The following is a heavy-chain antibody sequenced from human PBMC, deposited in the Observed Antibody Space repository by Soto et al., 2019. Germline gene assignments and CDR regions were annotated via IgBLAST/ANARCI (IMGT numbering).Heavy chain of an antibody. J-gene: IGHJ5*02. V-gene: IGHV4-31*03. CDR2: IFYSGTT. CDR1: VDSISSDHYY. Sequence: QVQLQESGPGLVKPSQTLALTCTVSVDSISSDHYYWSWIRQHPGRGLEWIGHIFYSGTTFYNQSLKSRVTISVDTSKTQFSLKLSSVTAADTAVYYCARGLTSLNWFDPWGQGTLVTVSS. CDR3: ARGLTSLNWFDP.